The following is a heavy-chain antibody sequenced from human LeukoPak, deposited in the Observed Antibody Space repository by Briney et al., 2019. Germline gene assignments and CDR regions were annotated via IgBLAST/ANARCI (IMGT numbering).Heavy chain of an antibody. CDR1: GFTFSSYS. CDR3: ARGMEYCSSTSCYTDGMDV. CDR2: ISSSSYI. V-gene: IGHV3-21*01. J-gene: IGHJ6*02. Sequence: PGGSLRLSCAASGFTFSSYSMNWVRQAPGKGLEWVSSISSSSYIYYADSVKGRFTISRDNAKNSLYLQMNSLRAEDTAVYYCARGMEYCSSTSCYTDGMDVWGQGTTVTVSS. D-gene: IGHD2-2*02.